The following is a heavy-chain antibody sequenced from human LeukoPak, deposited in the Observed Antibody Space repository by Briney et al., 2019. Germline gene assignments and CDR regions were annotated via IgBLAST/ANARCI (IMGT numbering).Heavy chain of an antibody. V-gene: IGHV1-18*01. CDR1: GYTFTSYG. CDR3: ARGPGDYVWDPPFDY. J-gene: IGHJ4*02. D-gene: IGHD3-16*01. Sequence: ASVKVSCKASGYTFTSYGISWVRQAPGQGLEWMGWISAYNGNTNYAQKLQGRVTMTTDTSTSTAYMELRSLRSDDTAVYYCARGPGDYVWDPPFDYWGQGTLVTVSS. CDR2: ISAYNGNT.